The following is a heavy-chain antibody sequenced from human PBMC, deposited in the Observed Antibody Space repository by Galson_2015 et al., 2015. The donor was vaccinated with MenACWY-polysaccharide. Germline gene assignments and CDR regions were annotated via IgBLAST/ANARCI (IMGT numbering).Heavy chain of an antibody. CDR2: IKQDGSEK. CDR3: ARGGYCSGGSCSVVPNCDY. Sequence: SLRLSCAASGFTFSSYWMSWVRQAPGKGLEWVANIKQDGSEKHYVDSVKGRFTISRDNAKNSLYLQLNSLRAEDTAVYYCARGGYCSGGSCSVVPNCDYWGQGTLGTVSP. V-gene: IGHV3-7*01. D-gene: IGHD2-15*01. CDR1: GFTFSSYW. J-gene: IGHJ4*02.